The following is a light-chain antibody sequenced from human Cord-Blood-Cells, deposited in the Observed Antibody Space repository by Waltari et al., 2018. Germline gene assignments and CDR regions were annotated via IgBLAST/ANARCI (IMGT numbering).Light chain of an antibody. CDR1: SSDVGGYNY. V-gene: IGLV2-14*03. J-gene: IGLJ3*02. CDR2: DVS. Sequence: QSALTPPASVSGSPGQSITISCTGPSSDVGGYNYVSWYQQHPGQAPKLMIYDVSNRPSGVSNRFSGSKSGNTASLTISGLQAEDEADYYCSSYTSSSTWVFGGGTKLTVL. CDR3: SSYTSSSTWV.